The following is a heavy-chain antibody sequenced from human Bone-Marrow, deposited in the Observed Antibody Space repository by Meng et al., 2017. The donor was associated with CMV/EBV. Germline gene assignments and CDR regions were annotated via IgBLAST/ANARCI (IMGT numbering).Heavy chain of an antibody. D-gene: IGHD2-2*01. Sequence: ASVKVSCKASGYTFTSYYMHWVRQAPGQGLEWMGIINPSGGSTSYAQKFQGRVTITADKSTSTAYMELSSLRSEDTAVYYCARDWALRGGSSTSGYDYWGQGTLVAASS. V-gene: IGHV1-46*01. CDR3: ARDWALRGGSSTSGYDY. CDR2: INPSGGST. J-gene: IGHJ4*02. CDR1: GYTFTSYY.